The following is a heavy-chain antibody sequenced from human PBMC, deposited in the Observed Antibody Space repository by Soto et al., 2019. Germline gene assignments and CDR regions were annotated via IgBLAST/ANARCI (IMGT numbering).Heavy chain of an antibody. V-gene: IGHV4-39*01. CDR1: GGSISSSSYY. J-gene: IGHJ5*02. CDR2: IYYSGST. CDR3: ARTLRFLEWYMDWFDP. Sequence: SETLSLTCLVSGGSISSSSYYWGWIRQPPGKGLEWIGSIYYSGSTYYNPSLKSRVTISVDTSKNQFSLKLSSVTAADTAVYYCARTLRFLEWYMDWFDPWGQGTLVTVSS. D-gene: IGHD3-3*01.